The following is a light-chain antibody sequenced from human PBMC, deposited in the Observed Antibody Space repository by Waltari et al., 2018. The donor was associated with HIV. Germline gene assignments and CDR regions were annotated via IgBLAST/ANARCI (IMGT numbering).Light chain of an antibody. Sequence: DIVMTPSPLSLPVTPGEPASISCRSSQSLLHSNGYNYLDWYLQKPGQSPQLLIYLGSNRASGVPDRFSGSGSGTDFTLKISRVEAEDVGVYYCMQALQTLWAFGQGTKVEIK. J-gene: IGKJ1*01. V-gene: IGKV2-28*01. CDR1: QSLLHSNGYNY. CDR3: MQALQTLWA. CDR2: LGS.